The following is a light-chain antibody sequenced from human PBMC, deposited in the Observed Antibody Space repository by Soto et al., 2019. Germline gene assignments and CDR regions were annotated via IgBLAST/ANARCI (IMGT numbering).Light chain of an antibody. CDR1: QSISSW. J-gene: IGKJ1*01. V-gene: IGKV1-5*01. CDR3: QQYSTYPWT. CDR2: DAS. Sequence: DIQMPPSPSTLSASVGDRVTITCRASQSISSWLAWYQQKPGKAPKVLIFDASSLESGVPSRFSGSGSATEFTLTISSLQPDDFATYYCQQYSTYPWTFGQGNKVDIK.